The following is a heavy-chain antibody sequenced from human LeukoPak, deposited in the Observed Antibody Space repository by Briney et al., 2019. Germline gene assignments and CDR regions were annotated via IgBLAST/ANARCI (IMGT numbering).Heavy chain of an antibody. D-gene: IGHD2-2*01. Sequence: SETLSLTCAVYGGSFSGYYWSWIRQPPRKGLEWIGEIDHSGSTNYTPSLKSRVTISVETSKNQFSLKMSSVTAADTAVYYCARGRRLVYCSSTSCYVHFDYWGQGTLVTVSS. CDR2: IDHSGST. CDR3: ARGRRLVYCSSTSCYVHFDY. V-gene: IGHV4-34*01. CDR1: GGSFSGYY. J-gene: IGHJ4*02.